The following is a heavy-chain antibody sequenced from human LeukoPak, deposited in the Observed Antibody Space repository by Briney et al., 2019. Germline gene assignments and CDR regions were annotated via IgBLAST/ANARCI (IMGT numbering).Heavy chain of an antibody. CDR1: GYTFTGYY. V-gene: IGHV1-2*04. Sequence: ASVKVSCKASGYTFTGYYMYWVRQAPGQGLEWMGWINPNSGGTYSAQKFQGWVTMTRDTSISTAYMELSRLTSDDTAVYYCARANALYCSSTSCLFDYWGQGTLVTVSS. J-gene: IGHJ4*02. CDR3: ARANALYCSSTSCLFDY. D-gene: IGHD2-2*01. CDR2: INPNSGGT.